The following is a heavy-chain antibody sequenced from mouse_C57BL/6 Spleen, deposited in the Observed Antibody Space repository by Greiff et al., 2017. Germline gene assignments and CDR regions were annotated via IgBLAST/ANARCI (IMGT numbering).Heavy chain of an antibody. CDR2: IYPGSGNT. V-gene: IGHV1-66*01. CDR3: ARPGDYDGAYFDY. CDR1: GYSFTSYY. D-gene: IGHD2-4*01. Sequence: VQRVESGPELVKPGASVKISCKASGYSFTSYYIHWVKQRPGPGLAWIGWIYPGSGNTKYNEKFKGKATLTADTSSSTAYMQLSSLTSEDSAVYYCARPGDYDGAYFDYWGQGTTLTVSS. J-gene: IGHJ2*01.